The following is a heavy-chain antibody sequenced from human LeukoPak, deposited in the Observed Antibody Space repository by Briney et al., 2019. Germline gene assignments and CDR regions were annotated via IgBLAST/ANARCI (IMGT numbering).Heavy chain of an antibody. V-gene: IGHV4-39*01. CDR2: IYYSGST. Sequence: SETLSLTCTASGGSISSSSYYWGWIRQPPGKGLEWIGSIYYSGSTYYNPSLKSRVTISVDTSKNQFSLKLSSVTAADTAVYYCARCEMRSSRWYDPPKGLDYWGQGTLVTVSS. CDR3: ARCEMRSSRWYDPPKGLDY. D-gene: IGHD6-13*01. J-gene: IGHJ4*02. CDR1: GGSISSSSYY.